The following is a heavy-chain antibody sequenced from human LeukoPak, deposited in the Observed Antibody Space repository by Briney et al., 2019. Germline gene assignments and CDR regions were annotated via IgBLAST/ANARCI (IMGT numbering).Heavy chain of an antibody. Sequence: PGGSLRLSCAASGFTFSDYWMTWVHQVPGKGLEWVANVGRDGSEKNYVDSVKGRFTISRDNAKKSLYLEMNSLRVEDTALYYCAKVGAWELQRVFENWGQGTLVTVSS. CDR3: AKVGAWELQRVFEN. CDR2: VGRDGSEK. D-gene: IGHD1-26*01. CDR1: GFTFSDYW. J-gene: IGHJ4*02. V-gene: IGHV3-7*01.